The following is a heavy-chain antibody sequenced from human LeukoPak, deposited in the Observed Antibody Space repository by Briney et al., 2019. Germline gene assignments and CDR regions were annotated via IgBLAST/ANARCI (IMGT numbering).Heavy chain of an antibody. Sequence: VASVKVSCKASGGTFSSYAISWVRQAPGQGLEWMGRIIPILGIANYAQKFQGRVTITADKSTSTAYMELSSLRSEDTAVYYCARSCSGGSCAWFDPWGQGTLVTVSS. D-gene: IGHD2-15*01. CDR3: ARSCSGGSCAWFDP. CDR1: GGTFSSYA. V-gene: IGHV1-69*04. CDR2: IIPILGIA. J-gene: IGHJ5*02.